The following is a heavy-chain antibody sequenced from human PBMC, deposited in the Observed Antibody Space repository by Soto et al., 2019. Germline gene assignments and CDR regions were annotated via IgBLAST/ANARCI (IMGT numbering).Heavy chain of an antibody. J-gene: IGHJ5*02. CDR1: GYTFTGYY. CDR3: ARESRGDSSSLGDWFGP. CDR2: INPNSGGT. D-gene: IGHD6-6*01. Sequence: QVQLVQSGAEVKKPGASVKVSCKASGYTFTGYYIHWVRQAPGQGREWMGWINPNSGGTNYAQKFQGRVTMTRDASISTAYMELRRLISDDTAVYYCARESRGDSSSLGDWFGPWGPGILVTVSS. V-gene: IGHV1-2*02.